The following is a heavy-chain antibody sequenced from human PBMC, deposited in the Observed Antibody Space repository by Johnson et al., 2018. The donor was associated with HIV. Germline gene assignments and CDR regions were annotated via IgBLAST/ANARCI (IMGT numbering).Heavy chain of an antibody. J-gene: IGHJ3*02. CDR2: ISYDGSNK. V-gene: IGHV3-30-3*01. D-gene: IGHD2-2*03. CDR1: GFTFSSFA. CDR3: VRRFLDSSAFDI. Sequence: QVHLVESGGGVVQPGTSLRLSCAASGFTFSSFAMHWVRQAPGKGLEWVAFISYDGSNKYYADSVKGRFTISRDNSKNTLCLQMNSLRAEDTAVYYCVRRFLDSSAFDIWGQGTLVTVSS.